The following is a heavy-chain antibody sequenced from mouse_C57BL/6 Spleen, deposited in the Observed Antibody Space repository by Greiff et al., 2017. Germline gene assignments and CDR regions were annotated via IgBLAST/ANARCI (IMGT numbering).Heavy chain of an antibody. CDR3: ARPYYGNYGFAY. Sequence: QVQLQQSGAELARPGASVKLSCKASGYTFTSYGISWVKQRTGQGLEWIGEIYPRSGNTYYNEKFKGKATLTADKSSSTAYMELRSLTSEDSAVYFCARPYYGNYGFAYWGQGTLVTVSA. V-gene: IGHV1-81*01. J-gene: IGHJ3*01. CDR1: GYTFTSYG. D-gene: IGHD2-10*01. CDR2: IYPRSGNT.